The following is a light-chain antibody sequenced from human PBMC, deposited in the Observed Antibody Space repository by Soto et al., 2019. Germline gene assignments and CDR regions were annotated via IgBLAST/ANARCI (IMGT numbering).Light chain of an antibody. CDR1: QDISDH. V-gene: IGKV1-27*01. Sequence: DFQMTQSPSSLSASVGDRVTITCRANQDISDHLAWYQHKPGKVPKLLIYEASTLQSGVPSRFSGGGFGTYFTLTISSLQPEDVATYYCQKYNTTPRTFGQGTKVELK. CDR2: EAS. CDR3: QKYNTTPRT. J-gene: IGKJ1*01.